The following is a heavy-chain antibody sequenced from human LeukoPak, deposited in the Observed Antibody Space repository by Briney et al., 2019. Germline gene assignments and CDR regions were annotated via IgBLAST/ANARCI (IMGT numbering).Heavy chain of an antibody. D-gene: IGHD3-22*01. CDR3: ARGDTMIVEEYFQR. J-gene: IGHJ1*01. V-gene: IGHV1-18*01. Sequence: ASVKVSCKASGYTFTSYGISWVRQAPGQGLEWMGWISAYNGSTNYAQKLQGRVTMTTDTSTSTAYMELRSLRSDDTAVYYCARGDTMIVEEYFQRWGQGTLVTVSS. CDR1: GYTFTSYG. CDR2: ISAYNGST.